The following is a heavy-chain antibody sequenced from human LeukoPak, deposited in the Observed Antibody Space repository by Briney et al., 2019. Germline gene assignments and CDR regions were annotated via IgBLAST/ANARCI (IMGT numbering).Heavy chain of an antibody. J-gene: IGHJ4*01. Sequence: GGSLRLSCAASGFSFSSCAMGWVRQAPGKGPDWVSSISGGADSTYYADSVKGRFTISRDNSKNTLYLQINSLRVEDTAIYYCVKAREDSGHEPLGADWGHAALVTFFS. CDR3: VKAREDSGHEPLGAD. CDR2: ISGGADST. CDR1: GFSFSSCA. D-gene: IGHD5-12*01. V-gene: IGHV3-23*01.